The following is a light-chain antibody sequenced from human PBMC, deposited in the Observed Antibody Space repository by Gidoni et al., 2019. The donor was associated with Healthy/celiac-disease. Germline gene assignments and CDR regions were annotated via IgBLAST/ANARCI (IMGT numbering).Light chain of an antibody. CDR3: QVWDSSTDVV. CDR1: NIGSKN. V-gene: IGLV3-9*01. J-gene: IGLJ2*01. Sequence: SYELTQPLSVSVALGQTARITCGGNNIGSKNVHWYQQKPGQAPVLVIYRDSNRPSGIPERFSGSNSGNTATLTISRAQAEDEADYYCQVWDSSTDVVFGGGTKLTVL. CDR2: RDS.